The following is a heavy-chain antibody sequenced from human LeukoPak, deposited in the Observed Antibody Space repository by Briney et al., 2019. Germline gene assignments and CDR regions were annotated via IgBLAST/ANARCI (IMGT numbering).Heavy chain of an antibody. CDR1: GGSISSYY. Sequence: LSLTCTVSGGSISSYYWSWIRQPPGKGLEWVAVISYDGNNKYYADSMKGRFTISRDNSKNTLYLQMNSLGTEDSAIYYCAKGGGSSGYYTHLDSWGQGTLVTVSS. V-gene: IGHV3-30*18. CDR3: AKGGGSSGYYTHLDS. J-gene: IGHJ4*02. CDR2: ISYDGNNK. D-gene: IGHD3-3*01.